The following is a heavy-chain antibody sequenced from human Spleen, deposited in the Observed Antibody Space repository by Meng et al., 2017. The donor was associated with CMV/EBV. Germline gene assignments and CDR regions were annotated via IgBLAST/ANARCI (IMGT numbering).Heavy chain of an antibody. J-gene: IGHJ4*02. CDR3: ARQDSSGYRF. Sequence: SCKASGYSFTSYWIGWVRQMPGKGLEWMGIIFPADSDTTYSPSFQGQVTISADKSINTASRQWSSLKPSDTAMYYCARQDSSGYRFWGQGTQVTVSS. D-gene: IGHD3-22*01. CDR2: IFPADSDT. V-gene: IGHV5-51*01. CDR1: GYSFTSYW.